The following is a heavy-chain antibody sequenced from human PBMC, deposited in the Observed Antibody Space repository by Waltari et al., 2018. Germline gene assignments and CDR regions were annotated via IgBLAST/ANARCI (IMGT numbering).Heavy chain of an antibody. D-gene: IGHD3-22*01. CDR2: ISSSSTYI. V-gene: IGHV3-21*01. CDR3: ARDHSVVTAYYYYGMDV. CDR1: GFTFSTSC. J-gene: IGHJ6*02. Sequence: EVQLVESGGGLVKPGESLRLSCAPSGFTFSTSCMHWYRQAPGKGLEWVSSISSSSTYIYYADSVKGQFTISRDNPKKSLYLQMNSLRAEDTAVYYCARDHSVVTAYYYYGMDVWGQGTTVTVSS.